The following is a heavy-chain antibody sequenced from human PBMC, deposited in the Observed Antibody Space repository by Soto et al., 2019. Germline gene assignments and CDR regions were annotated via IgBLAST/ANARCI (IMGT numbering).Heavy chain of an antibody. CDR3: GSVYYYYYGMDV. V-gene: IGHV1-69*13. Sequence: SVKVSCKASGGTFSSYAISWVRQAPGQGLEWMGGIIPIFGTANYAQKFQGRVTITADESTSTAYMELSSLRSEDTAVYYCGSVYYYYYGMDVWGQGTKVTVSS. CDR2: IIPIFGTA. CDR1: GGTFSSYA. J-gene: IGHJ6*02.